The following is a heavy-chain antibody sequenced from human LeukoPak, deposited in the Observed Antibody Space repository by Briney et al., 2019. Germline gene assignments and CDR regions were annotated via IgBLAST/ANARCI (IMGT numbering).Heavy chain of an antibody. J-gene: IGHJ4*02. Sequence: PGGSLRLSCAASGFTFSSYWMSWVRQAPGKGLEWVANIKQDGSEKYYVDSVKGRFTISRDNSKNTLYLQMNSLRAEDTAVYYCAKARSGSFDFDYWGQGTLVTVSS. CDR1: GFTFSSYW. CDR2: IKQDGSEK. D-gene: IGHD1-26*01. CDR3: AKARSGSFDFDY. V-gene: IGHV3-7*03.